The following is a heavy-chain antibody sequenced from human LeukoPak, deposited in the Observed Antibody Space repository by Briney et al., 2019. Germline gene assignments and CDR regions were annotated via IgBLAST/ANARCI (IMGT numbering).Heavy chain of an antibody. V-gene: IGHV3-23*01. D-gene: IGHD2-2*01. CDR2: ISDSGGST. CDR3: AKDLRDSTGGYYFDY. CDR1: GFTFSSYA. J-gene: IGHJ4*02. Sequence: PGGSLRLPCAASGFTFSSYAMSWVRQAPGKGLEWVSSISDSGGSTYYADSVKGRFTISRDNSKNTLYLQMNSLRAEDTAVYYCAKDLRDSTGGYYFDYWGQGTLVTVSS.